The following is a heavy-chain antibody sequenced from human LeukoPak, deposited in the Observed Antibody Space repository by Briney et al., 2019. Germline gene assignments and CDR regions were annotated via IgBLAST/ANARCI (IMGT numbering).Heavy chain of an antibody. J-gene: IGHJ4*02. CDR1: GFTFSSYE. V-gene: IGHV3-48*03. Sequence: GGSLRLSCAASGFTFSSYEMNWVRQAPGKGLEWVSSISRGGSPIFYADSVRGRFTTSRDNAKKSLFLQMTSLRAEDTAVYYCTRVSWRGEIFWGQGTLVTVSS. CDR2: ISRGGSPI. D-gene: IGHD3-3*01. CDR3: TRVSWRGEIF.